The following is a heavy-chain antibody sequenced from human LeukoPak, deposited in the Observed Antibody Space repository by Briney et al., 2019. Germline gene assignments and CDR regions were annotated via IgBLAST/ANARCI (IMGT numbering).Heavy chain of an antibody. CDR1: GGTFSSYA. D-gene: IGHD6-13*01. Sequence: GASVKVSCKASGGTFSSYAISWVRQAPGQGLEWMGGIIPIFGTANYAQKFQGRVTITADEPTSTAYMELSSLRSEDTAVYYCARDILYSSAAGTWINDAFDIWGQGTMVTVSS. J-gene: IGHJ3*02. CDR2: IIPIFGTA. V-gene: IGHV1-69*13. CDR3: ARDILYSSAAGTWINDAFDI.